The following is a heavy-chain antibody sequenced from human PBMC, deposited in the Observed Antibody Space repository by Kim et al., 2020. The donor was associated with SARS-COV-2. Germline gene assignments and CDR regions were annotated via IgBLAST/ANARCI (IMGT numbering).Heavy chain of an antibody. V-gene: IGHV4-59*01. CDR2: IYYSGST. J-gene: IGHJ5*02. CDR1: GGSISSYY. Sequence: SETLSLTCTVSGGSISSYYWSWIRQPPGKGLEWIGYIYYSGSTNYNPSLKSRVTISVDTSKNQFSLKLSSVTAADTAVYYCARCRWYYYGSGSYWWFDPWGQGTLVTVSS. D-gene: IGHD3-10*01. CDR3: ARCRWYYYGSGSYWWFDP.